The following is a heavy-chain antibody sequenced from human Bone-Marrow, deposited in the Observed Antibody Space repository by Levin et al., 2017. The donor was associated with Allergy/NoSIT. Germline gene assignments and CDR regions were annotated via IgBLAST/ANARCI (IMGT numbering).Heavy chain of an antibody. CDR3: AKNESRRGWFDS. CDR2: VYYSGGT. V-gene: IGHV4-61*01. CDR1: GASINNPYYY. Sequence: SETLSLTCSVSGASINNPYYYWSWIRQPPGKGLEWIASVYYSGGTYYSPSLKSRVTISIDTSKNQFSLKLTSLTAADTAVYFCAKNESRRGWFDSWGQGTLVTVSS. J-gene: IGHJ5*01.